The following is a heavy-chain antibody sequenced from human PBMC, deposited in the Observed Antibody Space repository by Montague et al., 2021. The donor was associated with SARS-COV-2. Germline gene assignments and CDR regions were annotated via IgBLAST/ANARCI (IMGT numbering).Heavy chain of an antibody. CDR3: ARGGIRIGMNRGVRSRPFDS. Sequence: SETLSLTCAVSGGSFSDDYWSWIRQSPGKGLEWIGEVYHSGSTTYNPSVRSRVLISIDTSRSQISLNLRSVTAADTAVYYCARGGIRIGMNRGVRSRPFDSWGQGTLATVSS. CDR1: GGSFSDDY. CDR2: VYHSGST. J-gene: IGHJ5*01. V-gene: IGHV4-34*01. D-gene: IGHD3-10*01.